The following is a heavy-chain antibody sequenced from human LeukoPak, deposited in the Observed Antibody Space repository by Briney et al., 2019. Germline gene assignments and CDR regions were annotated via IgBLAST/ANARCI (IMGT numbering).Heavy chain of an antibody. J-gene: IGHJ6*02. D-gene: IGHD3-10*01. CDR2: IYENGGTT. Sequence: GSLRLSCVGSGFTFRSHAMSWVRQAPEKGLEFVSGIYENGGTTHYADSVKGRFSISRDNSKNTLYLQMDSLRAEDTAVYYCAREAGLALYYYYGMDVWGQGTTVTVSS. CDR1: GFTFRSHA. CDR3: AREAGLALYYYYGMDV. V-gene: IGHV3-23*01.